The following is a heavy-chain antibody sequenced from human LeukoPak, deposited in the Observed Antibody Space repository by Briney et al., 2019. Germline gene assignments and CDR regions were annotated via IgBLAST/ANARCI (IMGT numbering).Heavy chain of an antibody. D-gene: IGHD6-25*01. J-gene: IGHJ5*02. CDR2: ITSSSRYI. Sequence: GGSLRLSCAASGFTFSDYSMTWVRQAPGKGLEWVSSITSSSRYIYYADSVKGRFSISRDDARSSLYLQMNRLRVEDTAVYYCARERHTFDPWGQGTLVTVSS. V-gene: IGHV3-21*01. CDR1: GFTFSDYS. CDR3: ARERHTFDP.